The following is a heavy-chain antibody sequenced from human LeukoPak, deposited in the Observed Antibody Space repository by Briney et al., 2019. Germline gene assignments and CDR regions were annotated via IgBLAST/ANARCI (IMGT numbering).Heavy chain of an antibody. J-gene: IGHJ4*02. CDR1: GGSFSGYY. CDR3: ARVSGRWLQIRYYFDY. CDR2: INHSGST. Sequence: SETLSLTCAVYGGSFSGYYWSWIRQPPGKGLEWIGEINHSGSTNYNPSLKSRVTISVDTSKNQFSLKLSSVTAADTAVYYCARVSGRWLQIRYYFDYWGQGTLVTVSS. V-gene: IGHV4-34*01. D-gene: IGHD5-24*01.